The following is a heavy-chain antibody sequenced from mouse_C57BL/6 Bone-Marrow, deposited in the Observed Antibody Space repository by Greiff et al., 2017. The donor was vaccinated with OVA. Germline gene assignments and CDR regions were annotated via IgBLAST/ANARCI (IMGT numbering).Heavy chain of an antibody. J-gene: IGHJ2*01. Sequence: QVQLQQPGAELVKPGASVKLSCKASGYTFTSYWMQWVKQRPGPGLEWIGEIDPSDSYTNYNQKFKGKATLTVDTASSTAYMQLRSLTSEDAAVYYCARSPHYFDYWGQGTTLTVSS. CDR1: GYTFTSYW. V-gene: IGHV1-50*01. CDR2: IDPSDSYT. CDR3: ARSPHYFDY.